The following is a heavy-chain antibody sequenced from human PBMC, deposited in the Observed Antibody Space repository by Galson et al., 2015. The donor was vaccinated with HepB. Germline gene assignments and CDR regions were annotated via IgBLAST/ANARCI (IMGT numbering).Heavy chain of an antibody. Sequence: SLRLSCAASGFTFSSYSMNWVRQAPGKGLEWVSSISSSSSYIYYADSVKGRFTISRDNAKNSLYLQMNSLRAEGTAVYYCARDPDYYDSSGYYPAAFDIWGQGTMVTVSS. V-gene: IGHV3-21*01. D-gene: IGHD3-22*01. J-gene: IGHJ3*02. CDR2: ISSSSSYI. CDR1: GFTFSSYS. CDR3: ARDPDYYDSSGYYPAAFDI.